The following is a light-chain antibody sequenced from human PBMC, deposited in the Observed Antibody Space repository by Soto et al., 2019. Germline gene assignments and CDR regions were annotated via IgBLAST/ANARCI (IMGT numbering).Light chain of an antibody. J-gene: IGKJ1*01. CDR3: QQSYSIFWT. V-gene: IGKV1-5*03. Sequence: DIQMTQSPSTLSASVGDRVTITCRASQSISTWLAWYQQEPGKAPKLLIHKASSLQSGVPSRFSGSGSGTDFSLTISSLQPEDFATYYCQQSYSIFWTFGQGTKVAIK. CDR2: KAS. CDR1: QSISTW.